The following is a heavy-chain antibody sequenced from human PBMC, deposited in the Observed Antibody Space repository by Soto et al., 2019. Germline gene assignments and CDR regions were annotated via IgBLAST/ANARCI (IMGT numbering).Heavy chain of an antibody. J-gene: IGHJ6*02. V-gene: IGHV4-39*01. Sequence: SETLSLTCTVSGGSISSSSYYWGWIRQPPGKGLEWIGSIYYSGSTYYNPSLKSRVTISVDTSKNQLSLKLSSVTAADTAVYYCARHVRDYYDSRLLCYGMDVWGQGTTVTVSS. D-gene: IGHD3-22*01. CDR2: IYYSGST. CDR1: GGSISSSSYY. CDR3: ARHVRDYYDSRLLCYGMDV.